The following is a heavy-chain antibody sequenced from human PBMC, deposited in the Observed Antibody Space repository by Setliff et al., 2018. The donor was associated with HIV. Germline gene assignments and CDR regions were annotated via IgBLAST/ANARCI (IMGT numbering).Heavy chain of an antibody. CDR1: GYTFTDHY. J-gene: IGHJ4*02. V-gene: IGHV1-2*02. CDR3: AREERYYDGKGALDY. Sequence: GASVKVSCKASGYTFTDHYMHWVRQAPGQGLEWMGWINPTGGGTNYAQNFQGRVTMTRDTSITTAYMELSRLISDDRAVYYCAREERYYDGKGALDYWGQGTLVTVS. D-gene: IGHD3-22*01. CDR2: INPTGGGT.